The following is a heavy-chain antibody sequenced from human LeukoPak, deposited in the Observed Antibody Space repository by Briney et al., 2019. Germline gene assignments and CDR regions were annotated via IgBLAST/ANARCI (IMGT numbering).Heavy chain of an antibody. CDR2: IYPGDSGT. D-gene: IGHD2-15*01. J-gene: IGHJ4*02. Sequence: GESLKISCKGSGYSFTSYWIGWVRQMPGKGLEWMGIIYPGDSGTRYSPSFQGQVTISADKSISTAYLQWSSLKASDTAMYYCASSQIGYCSGGSCLQPFDYWGQGTLVTASS. CDR1: GYSFTSYW. V-gene: IGHV5-51*01. CDR3: ASSQIGYCSGGSCLQPFDY.